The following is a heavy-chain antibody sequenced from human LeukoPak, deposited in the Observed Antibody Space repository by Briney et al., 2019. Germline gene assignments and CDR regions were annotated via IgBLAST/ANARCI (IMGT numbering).Heavy chain of an antibody. Sequence: GESLKISCKGSGHNFTSYWIGWVRQMPGKGLEWMGIIYPGDSDTRYSPSFQGQVTISADKSISTAYLQWSSLKASDTAMYYCARLEAAAGKRYYYYYGMDVWGQGTTVTVSS. V-gene: IGHV5-51*01. CDR2: IYPGDSDT. D-gene: IGHD6-13*01. J-gene: IGHJ6*02. CDR3: ARLEAAAGKRYYYYYGMDV. CDR1: GHNFTSYW.